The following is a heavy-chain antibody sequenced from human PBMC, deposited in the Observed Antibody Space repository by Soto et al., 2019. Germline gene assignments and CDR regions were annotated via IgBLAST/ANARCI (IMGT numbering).Heavy chain of an antibody. D-gene: IGHD6-25*01. Sequence: GGSLRLACAAYGFTFSVYTMNWVRRAPGKGLEWVSSITSSSSNYTSYADSVKGRFTISRGNAKNSLYLQMNNLRAEDTAVYYCAKDASKRLCFDYWGQGTLVTVSS. CDR3: AKDASKRLCFDY. V-gene: IGHV3-21*01. CDR2: ITSSSSNYT. J-gene: IGHJ4*02. CDR1: GFTFSVYT.